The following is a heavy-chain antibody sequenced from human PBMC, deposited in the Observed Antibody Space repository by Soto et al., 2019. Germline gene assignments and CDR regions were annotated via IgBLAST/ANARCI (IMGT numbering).Heavy chain of an antibody. J-gene: IGHJ6*02. CDR1: GFTFSSYW. Sequence: PGGSLRLSCVASGFTFSSYWMHWVRQAPGKGLEWVAVIWYDGSNKYYADSVKGRFTISRDNSKNTLYLQMNSLRAEDTAVYYCARDTGGYYDFWSGYFEPPYYYGMDVWGQGTMVTVSS. D-gene: IGHD3-3*01. CDR3: ARDTGGYYDFWSGYFEPPYYYGMDV. CDR2: IWYDGSNK. V-gene: IGHV3-33*08.